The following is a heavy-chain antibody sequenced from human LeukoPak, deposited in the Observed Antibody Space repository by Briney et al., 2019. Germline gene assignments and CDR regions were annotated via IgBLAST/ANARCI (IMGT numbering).Heavy chain of an antibody. Sequence: PGGSLRLSCAPSGFSFSSYSMNWVRQAPGMGLKWVSYISSDSSVMHYGDAVKGRFAISRDNAKNSLYLQMNSLRAEDTAVYYCARKSGSSGYPFDYWGQGTLVTVSS. CDR1: GFSFSSYS. D-gene: IGHD3-22*01. CDR3: ARKSGSSGYPFDY. V-gene: IGHV3-48*01. CDR2: ISSDSSVM. J-gene: IGHJ4*02.